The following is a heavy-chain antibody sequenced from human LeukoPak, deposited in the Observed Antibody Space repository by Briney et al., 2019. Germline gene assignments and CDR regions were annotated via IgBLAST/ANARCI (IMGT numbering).Heavy chain of an antibody. CDR2: IKQDGSEK. J-gene: IGHJ4*02. CDR3: ARVGSYGYGSYEDY. Sequence: GGSLRLSCAASGFTFSSYWMSWVRQAPGKGLEWVANIKQDGSEKYYVDSVKGRFTISRDNAKNSLYLQMNSLRAEDTAVYYCARVGSYGYGSYEDYWGQGTLVTVSS. D-gene: IGHD5-18*01. CDR1: GFTFSSYW. V-gene: IGHV3-7*01.